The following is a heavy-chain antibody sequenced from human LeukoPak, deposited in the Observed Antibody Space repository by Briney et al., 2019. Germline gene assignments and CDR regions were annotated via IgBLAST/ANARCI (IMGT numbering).Heavy chain of an antibody. V-gene: IGHV3-23*01. J-gene: IGHJ6*03. CDR2: ISGSGGST. Sequence: PGGSLRLSCTASGFTVSHNYMHWVRQAPGKGLEWVSAISGSGGSTYYADSVRGRFTISRDNSKNTLYLQMNSLRAEDTAVYYCAKGGDTAMYYYYYMDVWGKGTTVTVSS. CDR1: GFTVSHNY. D-gene: IGHD5-18*01. CDR3: AKGGDTAMYYYYYMDV.